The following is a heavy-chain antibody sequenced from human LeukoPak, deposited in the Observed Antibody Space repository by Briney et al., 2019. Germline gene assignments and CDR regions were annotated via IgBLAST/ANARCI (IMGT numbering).Heavy chain of an antibody. CDR3: ARDLGNVGWLIDY. D-gene: IGHD6-19*01. CDR1: GGSMSNYF. J-gene: IGHJ4*02. CDR2: VSSSGSA. Sequence: PSETLSLTCSVSGGSMSNYFWNWIRQTPGKGLEWIGYVSSSGSANYNPSLKSRVTISVDTSGNHFSLKLTSVTAADTAVYYCARDLGNVGWLIDYWGQGTRVTVSS. V-gene: IGHV4-59*12.